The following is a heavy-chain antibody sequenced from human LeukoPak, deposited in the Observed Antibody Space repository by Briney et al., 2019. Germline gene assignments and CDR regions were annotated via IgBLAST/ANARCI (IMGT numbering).Heavy chain of an antibody. CDR2: INPGGTT. CDR1: GLTVSSYS. V-gene: IGHV3-53*01. J-gene: IGHJ3*01. Sequence: GGSLRLSCAASGLTVSSYSMRGVRQAPGKGLEWVSLINPGGTTYYTDSVRGRFTISRDNSEHALYLQMNSLRAEDTAVYYCARSITLARVDFWGQGTMDTVSS. D-gene: IGHD3-10*01. CDR3: ARSITLARVDF.